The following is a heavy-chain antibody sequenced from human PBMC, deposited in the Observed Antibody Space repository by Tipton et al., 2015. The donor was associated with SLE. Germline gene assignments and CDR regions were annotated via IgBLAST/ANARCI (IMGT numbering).Heavy chain of an antibody. CDR2: INSDGSST. D-gene: IGHD3-3*01. CDR1: GFTFSRYW. Sequence: SLRLSCAASGFTFSRYWMHWVRQAPGKVLVWVSRINSDGSSTSYADSVKGRFTISRDNAKNTLYLQMNSLRAEDTAVDYCARVLITIFGPYGMDVWGQGTTVTVSS. V-gene: IGHV3-74*01. CDR3: ARVLITIFGPYGMDV. J-gene: IGHJ6*02.